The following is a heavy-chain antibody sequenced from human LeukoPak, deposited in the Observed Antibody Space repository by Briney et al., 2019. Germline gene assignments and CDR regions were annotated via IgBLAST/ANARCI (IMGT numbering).Heavy chain of an antibody. CDR1: GFTFSNYW. D-gene: IGHD2-15*01. CDR3: ARVGCSGGSCAMSYSYYYYYMDV. Sequence: GGSLRLSCAASGFTFSNYWMQWVRQVPGKGLVWVSRLNNDGSSTTYADSVKGRFTISRDNAKNSLYLQMNSLRAEDTAVYYCARVGCSGGSCAMSYSYYYYYMDVWGKGTTVTVSS. V-gene: IGHV3-74*01. CDR2: LNNDGSST. J-gene: IGHJ6*03.